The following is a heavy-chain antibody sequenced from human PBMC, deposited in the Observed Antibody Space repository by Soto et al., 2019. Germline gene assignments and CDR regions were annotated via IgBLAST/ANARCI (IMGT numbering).Heavy chain of an antibody. CDR1: GGSFSGYY. CDR3: ARGRRIMYDFWSGYYDPYYYYMDV. D-gene: IGHD3-3*01. CDR2: INHSGST. J-gene: IGHJ6*03. V-gene: IGHV4-34*01. Sequence: QVQLQQWGAGLLKPSETLSLTCAVYGGSFSGYYWSWIRQPPGKGLEWIGEINHSGSTNYNPSLKSRVTISVDASKNQFSLKLSSVTAADTAVYYCARGRRIMYDFWSGYYDPYYYYMDVWGKGTTVTVSS.